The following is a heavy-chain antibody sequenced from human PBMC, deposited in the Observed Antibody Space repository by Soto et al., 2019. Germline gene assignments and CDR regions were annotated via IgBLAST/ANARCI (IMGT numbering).Heavy chain of an antibody. V-gene: IGHV1-18*01. Sequence: ASVKVSCKASGYTFTSYGISWGRQAPGQGLEWMGWISAYNGNTNYAQKLQGRVTMTTDTSTSTAYMELRSLRSDDTAVYYCARYDHGIGAFDIWGQGTMVTVSS. D-gene: IGHD2-8*01. CDR3: ARYDHGIGAFDI. CDR2: ISAYNGNT. J-gene: IGHJ3*02. CDR1: GYTFTSYG.